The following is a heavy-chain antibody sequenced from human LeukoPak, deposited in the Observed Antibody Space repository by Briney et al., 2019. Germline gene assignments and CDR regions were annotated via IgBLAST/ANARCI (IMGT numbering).Heavy chain of an antibody. CDR2: IYTGGST. CDR3: ARHWSHSVAQFGRNSWFDP. V-gene: IGHV4-4*07. Sequence: SETLSLTCTVSGGSINSYYWSWIRQPAGKGLEWIGHIYTGGSTNYNPSLKSRVTMSVDTSKNQFSLKLSSVTAADTAVYYCARHWSHSVAQFGRNSWFDPWGQGTLVTVSS. D-gene: IGHD3-3*01. J-gene: IGHJ5*02. CDR1: GGSINSYY.